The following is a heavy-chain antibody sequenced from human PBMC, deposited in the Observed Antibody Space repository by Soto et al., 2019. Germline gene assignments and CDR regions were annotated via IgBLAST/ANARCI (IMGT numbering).Heavy chain of an antibody. J-gene: IGHJ3*02. D-gene: IGHD3-3*01. CDR3: AREYHDFWSGYSQVGGAFDI. CDR1: GGSISSGGYY. CDR2: IYYSGST. Sequence: QVQLQESGPGLVKPSQTLSLTCTVSGGSISSGGYYWSWIRQHPGKGLEWIGYIYYSGSTYYNPSLKSRVTISVDTSKNQFSLKLSSVTAADTAVYYCAREYHDFWSGYSQVGGAFDIWGQGTMVTVSS. V-gene: IGHV4-31*03.